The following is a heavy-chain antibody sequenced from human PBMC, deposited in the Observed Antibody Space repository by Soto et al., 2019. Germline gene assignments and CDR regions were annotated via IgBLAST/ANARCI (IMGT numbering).Heavy chain of an antibody. V-gene: IGHV4-59*08. CDR1: GGSISSYY. Sequence: QVQLQESGPGLVKPTETLSLTCTVSGGSISSYYWSWIRQPPGKGLEWIGYIYYSGSTNYNPSLKSRVTISVDTSKNQFSLKLSSVTAADTAVYYCARQAQGGYCSGGSCYSGFDYRGQGTLVTVSS. CDR3: ARQAQGGYCSGGSCYSGFDY. CDR2: IYYSGST. J-gene: IGHJ4*02. D-gene: IGHD2-15*01.